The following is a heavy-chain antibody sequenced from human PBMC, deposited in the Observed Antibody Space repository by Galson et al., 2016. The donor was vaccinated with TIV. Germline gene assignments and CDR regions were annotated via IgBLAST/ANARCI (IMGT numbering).Heavy chain of an antibody. CDR1: GSSFPNYW. J-gene: IGHJ4*02. V-gene: IGHV5-51*01. D-gene: IGHD3-22*01. Sequence: QSGAEVTKPGESLKISCKGSGSSFPNYWIGWVRQMPGKGLEWMGVIFPDDSDTRYSPSFQGQVTISSDKSINTAYLQWSSLKASDTAMYYCARADYDNSGSWGQRTLVTVSS. CDR3: ARADYDNSGS. CDR2: IFPDDSDT.